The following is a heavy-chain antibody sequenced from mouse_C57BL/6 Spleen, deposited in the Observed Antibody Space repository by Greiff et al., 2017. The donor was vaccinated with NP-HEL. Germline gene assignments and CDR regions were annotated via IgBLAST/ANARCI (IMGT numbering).Heavy chain of an antibody. V-gene: IGHV7-1*01. Sequence: EVNVVESGGGLVQSGRSLRLSCATSGFTFSDFYMEWVRQAPGKGLEWIAASRNKANDYTTEYSASVKGRFIVSRDTSQSILYLQMNALRAEDTAIYYCARDAGYYGAFDYWGQGTTLTVSS. J-gene: IGHJ2*01. D-gene: IGHD1-1*01. CDR3: ARDAGYYGAFDY. CDR2: SRNKANDYTT. CDR1: GFTFSDFY.